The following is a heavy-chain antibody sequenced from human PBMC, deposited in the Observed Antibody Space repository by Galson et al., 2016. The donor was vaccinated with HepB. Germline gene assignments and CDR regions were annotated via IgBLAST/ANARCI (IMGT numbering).Heavy chain of an antibody. J-gene: IGHJ4*02. D-gene: IGHD2/OR15-2a*01. V-gene: IGHV4-34*01. CDR1: GETLSGFY. Sequence: ETLSLTCGVTGETLSGFYWSWVRQPPGKGLEWIGEINHSGSTNYNPSLKGRVSISLDTSKGHFSLRLTSVTAADTALYYCARQYWGGPSDYWGQGILVTVSS. CDR3: ARQYWGGPSDY. CDR2: INHSGST.